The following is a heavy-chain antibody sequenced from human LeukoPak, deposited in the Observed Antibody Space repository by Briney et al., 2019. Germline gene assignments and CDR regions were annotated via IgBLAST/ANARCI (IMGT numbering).Heavy chain of an antibody. V-gene: IGHV3-7*01. D-gene: IGHD3-16*01. J-gene: IGHJ4*02. Sequence: GGSLRLSCAASGFTFSSYWMTWVRQAPGKGLEWVANINQGGSEKYYVDSVKGRFTISRDNAKNSLYLQMNSLRAEDTAVYYCARDATRGGDFDYWGQGTLVTVSS. CDR3: ARDATRGGDFDY. CDR1: GFTFSSYW. CDR2: INQGGSEK.